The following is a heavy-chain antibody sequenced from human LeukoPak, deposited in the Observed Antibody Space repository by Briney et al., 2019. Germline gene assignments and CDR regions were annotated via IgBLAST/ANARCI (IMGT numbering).Heavy chain of an antibody. CDR2: IYYSGST. D-gene: IGHD2-15*01. CDR3: ARGIEVDGSGGHYFDY. Sequence: KPSETLSLTCTVSGGSMNGYYWSWIRQPPGKGLEWISYIYYSGSTNYNPSLKSQVTISVDTSKNQFSLKLSSVTAGDTAVDYCARGIEVDGSGGHYFDYWGQGTLVTVSS. V-gene: IGHV4-59*01. CDR1: GGSMNGYY. J-gene: IGHJ4*02.